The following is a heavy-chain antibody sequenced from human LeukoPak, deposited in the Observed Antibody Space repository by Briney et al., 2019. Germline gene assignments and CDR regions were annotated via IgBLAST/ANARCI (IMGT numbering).Heavy chain of an antibody. J-gene: IGHJ4*02. V-gene: IGHV3-20*01. Sequence: GGSLRLSCAASGFAFDDYGMSWVRQAPGKGLEWVSGINWNGGSTGYADSVKGRFTISRDNAKNSLYLQMNSLRAEDTALYHCARVLNRGYDLDYWGQGTLVTVSS. CDR2: INWNGGST. CDR1: GFAFDDYG. D-gene: IGHD5-12*01. CDR3: ARVLNRGYDLDY.